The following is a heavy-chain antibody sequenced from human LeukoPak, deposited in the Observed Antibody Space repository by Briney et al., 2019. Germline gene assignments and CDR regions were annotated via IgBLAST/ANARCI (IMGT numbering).Heavy chain of an antibody. V-gene: IGHV4-61*02. D-gene: IGHD2-2*01. Sequence: SETLSLTCTVSGGSISSGSYYWSWIRQPAGTGLEWIGRIYTSGSTNYNPSLKSRVTISVDTSKNQFSLKLSSVTAADTAVYYCARGWPAAKVDYWGQGTLVTVSP. CDR2: IYTSGST. J-gene: IGHJ4*02. CDR3: ARGWPAAKVDY. CDR1: GGSISSGSYY.